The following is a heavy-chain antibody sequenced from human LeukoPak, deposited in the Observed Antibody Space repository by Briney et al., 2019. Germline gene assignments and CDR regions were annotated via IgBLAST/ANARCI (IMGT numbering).Heavy chain of an antibody. CDR1: GGTFSSYA. CDR3: ARGGQWLVLGGIFDY. V-gene: IGHV1-69*13. D-gene: IGHD6-19*01. Sequence: SVKVSCKASGGTFSSYAISWVRQAPGQGLEWMGGIIPIFGTANYAQKFQGRVTITADESTSTAYMELSSLRSEDTAVYYCARGGQWLVLGGIFDYWGQGTLVTVSS. CDR2: IIPIFGTA. J-gene: IGHJ4*02.